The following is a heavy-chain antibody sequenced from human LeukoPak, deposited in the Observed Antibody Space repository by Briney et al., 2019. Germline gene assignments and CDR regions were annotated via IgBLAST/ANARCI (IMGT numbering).Heavy chain of an antibody. Sequence: ADTLSLTCCVSGGPFYSHYWTGTPHPPGEALEWIAEINPRGSTNYHPSLERRVTVSADTSRNQLSLRLTSVTAADSAVYFCARGLRQGSAWSWGPKEKSYQYMDVWGTGTTVIVSS. CDR3: ARGLRQGSAWSWGPKEKSYQYMDV. J-gene: IGHJ6*04. CDR1: GGPFYSHY. CDR2: INPRGST. V-gene: IGHV4-34*01. D-gene: IGHD6-19*01.